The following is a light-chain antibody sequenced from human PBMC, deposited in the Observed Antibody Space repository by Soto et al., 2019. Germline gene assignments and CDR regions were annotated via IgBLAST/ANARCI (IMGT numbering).Light chain of an antibody. J-gene: IGLJ2*01. V-gene: IGLV4-69*01. CDR2: LSSDGSH. CDR3: QTWGTGIVV. CDR1: SGHSSYA. Sequence: QPVLTQSPSASASLGASVKLTCTLSSGHSSYAIAWHQQQPEKGPRYLMTLSSDGSHSKGDGIPDRFSGSSSGTERYLSISSLQSEDEADYYCQTWGTGIVVFGGGTKLTVL.